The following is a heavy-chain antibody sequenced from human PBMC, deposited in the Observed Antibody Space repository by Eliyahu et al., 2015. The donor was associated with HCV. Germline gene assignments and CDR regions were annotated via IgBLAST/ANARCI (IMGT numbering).Heavy chain of an antibody. CDR2: VNSDGTAT. Sequence: EVQLVESGGGLVQPGGSLRLXXAASGFTFSIYWMHWVRQVPGKGPVWASHVNSDGTATSYADSVKGRFTISRDNAKNTLYLQMNSLRAEDTAVYYCTSLTSDDAFDIWGQGTMVTVSS. V-gene: IGHV3-74*01. D-gene: IGHD4-17*01. CDR1: GFTFSIYW. J-gene: IGHJ3*02. CDR3: TSLTSDDAFDI.